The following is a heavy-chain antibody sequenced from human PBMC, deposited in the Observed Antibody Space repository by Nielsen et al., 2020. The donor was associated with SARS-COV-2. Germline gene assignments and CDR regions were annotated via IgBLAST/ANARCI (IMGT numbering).Heavy chain of an antibody. CDR2: INHSGST. Sequence: SETLSLTCAVYGGSFSGYYWSWIRQPPGKGLEWIGEINHSGSTNYNPSLKSRVTISVDTSKNQFSLKLSSVTAADTAVYYCARGRVAMVRGVIRFYPWGQGTLVTVSS. J-gene: IGHJ5*02. CDR3: ARGRVAMVRGVIRFYP. D-gene: IGHD3-10*01. CDR1: GGSFSGYY. V-gene: IGHV4-34*01.